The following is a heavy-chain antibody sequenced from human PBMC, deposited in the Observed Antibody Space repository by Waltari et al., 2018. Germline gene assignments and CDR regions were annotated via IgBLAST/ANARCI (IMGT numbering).Heavy chain of an antibody. Sequence: QVQLQESGPGLVKPSEILSLTCIVSGASTSSYYWSWLRQPPGKGLEWIGSMYYSGSPNYNPSLKSRVTISVDTLKNQVSLRLSSVTAADTAVYYCARHATYYDFWSGHLGALDIWGQGTMVTVSS. CDR1: GASTSSYY. V-gene: IGHV4-59*08. CDR2: MYYSGSP. D-gene: IGHD3-3*01. CDR3: ARHATYYDFWSGHLGALDI. J-gene: IGHJ3*02.